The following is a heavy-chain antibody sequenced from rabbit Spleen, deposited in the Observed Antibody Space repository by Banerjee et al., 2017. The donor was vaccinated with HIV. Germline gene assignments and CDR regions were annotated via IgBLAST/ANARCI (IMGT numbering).Heavy chain of an antibody. CDR1: GFDFSGYG. J-gene: IGHJ6*01. D-gene: IGHD7-1*01. CDR2: IAGSGSGFT. V-gene: IGHV1S45*01. Sequence: QEELEESGGGLVKPEGSLKLSCKASGFDFSGYGVSWVRQAPGKGLEWISCIAGSGSGFTYSATWATGRFTISKTSSTTVTLQMTSLTVADTATYFCARDTGTSFSSYGMDLWGPGTLVTVS. CDR3: ARDTGTSFSSYGMDL.